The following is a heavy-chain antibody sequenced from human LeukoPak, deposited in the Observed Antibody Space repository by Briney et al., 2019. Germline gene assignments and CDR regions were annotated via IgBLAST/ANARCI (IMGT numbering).Heavy chain of an antibody. V-gene: IGHV7-4-1*02. Sequence: GASVKVSCKASGYSFTTFAMNWVRQAPGQGLEWMGWINTNTGNPTYAQDFTGRFVFSLDTSVTTTFLEISSLMAEDTAIYYCARSSWIQQSSDFWGQGTLVTVSS. CDR1: GYSFTTFA. CDR3: ARSSWIQQSSDF. J-gene: IGHJ4*02. D-gene: IGHD5-18*01. CDR2: INTNTGNP.